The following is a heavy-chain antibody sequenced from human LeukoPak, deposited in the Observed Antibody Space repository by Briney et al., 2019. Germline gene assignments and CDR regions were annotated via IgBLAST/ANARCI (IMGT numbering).Heavy chain of an antibody. D-gene: IGHD2-15*01. CDR3: ARDDRIVKGFDY. J-gene: IGHJ4*02. CDR2: IYYTGKT. CDR1: GGSINSGSHY. Sequence: PSETLSLTCTVSGGSINSGSHYWGWLRQPPGKGLEWIGSIYYTGKTYYNPSLKSRATISVDTSKNQLSLRLSSVSAADTALYFCARDDRIVKGFDYWGQGTLVTVSS. V-gene: IGHV4-39*07.